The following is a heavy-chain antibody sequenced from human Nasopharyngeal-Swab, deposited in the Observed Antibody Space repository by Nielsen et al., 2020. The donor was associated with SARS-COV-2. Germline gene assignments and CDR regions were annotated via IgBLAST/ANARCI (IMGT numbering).Heavy chain of an antibody. CDR1: GFTFSSYW. V-gene: IGHV3-7*01. J-gene: IGHJ5*02. D-gene: IGHD3-22*01. Sequence: GESLKISCAASGFTFSSYWMSWVRQAPGKGLEWVANIKQDGSEKYYVDSVKGRFTISRDNAKNSLYLQMNSLKAEDTAVYYCARELLTLYYYDSSGYPHWFDPWGQGTLVTVSS. CDR3: ARELLTLYYYDSSGYPHWFDP. CDR2: IKQDGSEK.